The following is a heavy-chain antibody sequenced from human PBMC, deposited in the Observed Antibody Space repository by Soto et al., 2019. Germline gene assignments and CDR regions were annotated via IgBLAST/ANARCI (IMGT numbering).Heavy chain of an antibody. CDR3: PKGRIAARSYLYYYYYYMDV. D-gene: IGHD6-6*01. Sequence: QVQLVESGGGVVQPGGSLRLSCAASGFTFSSYGMHWVRQAPGKGLEWVAVISYDGSNKYYADSVQGRFTISRDNSKNTLYPQIHRLRSEDTAVKYCPKGRIAARSYLYYYYYYMDVWGKGTTVTVSS. J-gene: IGHJ6*03. CDR1: GFTFSSYG. CDR2: ISYDGSNK. V-gene: IGHV3-30*18.